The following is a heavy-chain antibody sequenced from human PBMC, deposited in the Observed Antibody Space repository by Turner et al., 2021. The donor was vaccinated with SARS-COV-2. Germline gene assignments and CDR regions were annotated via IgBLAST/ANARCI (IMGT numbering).Heavy chain of an antibody. CDR3: ARGQGWLQPPFGY. CDR1: GGSFSGYF. V-gene: IGHV4-34*01. J-gene: IGHJ4*02. Sequence: QVQLQQWGAGLLKPSETPSLTCAVYGGSFSGYFWTWIRQPPGKGREWIGEINHSGSTNYNPSLKSRVTISVDTSKNQFSLKLSSVTAADTAVYYCARGQGWLQPPFGYWGQGTLVTVSS. D-gene: IGHD3-3*01. CDR2: INHSGST.